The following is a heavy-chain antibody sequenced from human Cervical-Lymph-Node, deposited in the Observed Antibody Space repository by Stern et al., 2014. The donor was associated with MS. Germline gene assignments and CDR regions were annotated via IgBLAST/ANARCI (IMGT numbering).Heavy chain of an antibody. J-gene: IGHJ6*02. D-gene: IGHD6-13*01. CDR1: GGSISSSSYY. V-gene: IGHV4-39*01. CDR2: IYYSGRT. Sequence: QVQLVESGPGLVKPSETLSLTCTVSGGSISSSSYYWGWIRQPPGKGLEWIGSIYYSGRTYYNPSLKSRVTISVDTSKNQFSLKLGPVTAADTAVYYCARHGNLIGSWYPNHYYYGMDVWGQGTTVTVSS. CDR3: ARHGNLIGSWYPNHYYYGMDV.